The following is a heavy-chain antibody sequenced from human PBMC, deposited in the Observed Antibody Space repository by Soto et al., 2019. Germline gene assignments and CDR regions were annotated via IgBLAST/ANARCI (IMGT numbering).Heavy chain of an antibody. CDR3: AKDGGKDGYFGNWLDP. CDR1: GGTFSNYS. CDR2: IIPIFGSA. D-gene: IGHD5-12*01. Sequence: SVKVSCNASGGTFSNYSITWVRQAPGQGLEWLGRIIPIFGSANYAQKFQGRVTITADESTTTAYMELSSLRSDDTAVYYCAKDGGKDGYFGNWLDPWGQGTLVTVSS. J-gene: IGHJ5*02. V-gene: IGHV1-69*13.